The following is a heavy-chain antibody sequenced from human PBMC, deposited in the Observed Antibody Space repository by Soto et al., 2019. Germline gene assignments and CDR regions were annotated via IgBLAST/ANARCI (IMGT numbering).Heavy chain of an antibody. CDR1: GSTVTSFC. CDR2: NNPKFGDT. J-gene: IGHJ6*02. V-gene: IGHV1-2*02. CDR3: ARNVAYYYGPASGNGHGL. Sequence: QVPLVQSGAELQEPGASVRLSSEASGSTVTSFCIHWVRPAPWQRLAWLGWNNPKFGDTPYAQDFQSRVSMTRNMSSRTVYMELSRLTSDHTAINDFARNVAYYYGPASGNGHGLWGQGTTVTVFS. D-gene: IGHD3-10*01.